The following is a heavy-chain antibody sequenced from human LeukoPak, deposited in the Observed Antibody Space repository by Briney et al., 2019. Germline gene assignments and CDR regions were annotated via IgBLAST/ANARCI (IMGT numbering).Heavy chain of an antibody. J-gene: IGHJ4*02. CDR1: GFTFSNAW. D-gene: IGHD5-24*01. CDR2: ISGSGGST. CDR3: AKDQVEMATIAHFDY. Sequence: GGSLRLSCAASGFTFSNAWMSWVRQAPGKGLEWVSAISGSGGSTYYADSVKGRFTISRDNSKNTLYLQMNSLRAEDTAVYYCAKDQVEMATIAHFDYWGQGTLVTVSS. V-gene: IGHV3-23*01.